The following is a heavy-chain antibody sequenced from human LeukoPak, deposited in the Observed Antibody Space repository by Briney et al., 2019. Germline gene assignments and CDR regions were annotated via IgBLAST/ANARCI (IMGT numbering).Heavy chain of an antibody. Sequence: GESLKISCQGSGYSFTTYWIGWVRQMPGKGPEWMGIIYASDSNTRYSPSFQGQVTISVDKSINTAYLHWSSLKASDTAMYYCARLGSNSLVPGRGIFDYWGQGTLVTVSS. J-gene: IGHJ4*02. V-gene: IGHV5-51*01. D-gene: IGHD4-23*01. CDR2: IYASDSNT. CDR1: GYSFTTYW. CDR3: ARLGSNSLVPGRGIFDY.